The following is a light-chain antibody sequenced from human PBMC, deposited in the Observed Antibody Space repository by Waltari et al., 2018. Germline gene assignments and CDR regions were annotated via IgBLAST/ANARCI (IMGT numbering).Light chain of an antibody. CDR1: QAINNH. J-gene: IGKJ4*01. CDR2: DVS. Sequence: DIQMTQSPSSLSASVGDRVTITCQASQAINNHLNWYQQKPGKAPELLIYDVSKLETGVPSRFGGSGSGTDFSFTISSLQPEDFASYYCQQLSTYPLTIGGGTKVEIK. V-gene: IGKV1-33*01. CDR3: QQLSTYPLT.